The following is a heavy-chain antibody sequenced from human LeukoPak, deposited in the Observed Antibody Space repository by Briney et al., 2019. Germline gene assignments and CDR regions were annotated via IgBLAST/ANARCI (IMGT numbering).Heavy chain of an antibody. CDR1: GFTVSSNY. Sequence: GGSLRLSCAASGFTVSSNYKSWVRQAPGKGLEWVSVIYSGGSTYYADSVKGRFTISRGNSKNTLYLQMNSLRAEDTAVYYCAREITSWAFFDPWGQGTLVTVSS. J-gene: IGHJ5*02. D-gene: IGHD1-14*01. CDR3: AREITSWAFFDP. V-gene: IGHV3-53*01. CDR2: IYSGGST.